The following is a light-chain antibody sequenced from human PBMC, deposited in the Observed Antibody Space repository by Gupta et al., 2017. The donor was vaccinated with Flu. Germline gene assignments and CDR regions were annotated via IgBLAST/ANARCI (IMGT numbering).Light chain of an antibody. CDR1: RSDMGDYKY. Sequence: TRSDMGDYKYISWYQQIPVTTPKLIFFEVTNRTSGVSSRFSGSKSGNTASLTISGLQAADEAYYFCSSYATTDTLVFGSGTTVTV. V-gene: IGLV2-14*01. CDR2: EVT. CDR3: SSYATTDTLV. J-gene: IGLJ1*01.